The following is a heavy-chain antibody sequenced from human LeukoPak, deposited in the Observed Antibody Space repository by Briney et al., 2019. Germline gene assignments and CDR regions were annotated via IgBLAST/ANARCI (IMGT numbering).Heavy chain of an antibody. J-gene: IGHJ4*02. CDR3: ARGGYDSSTNFRIDY. CDR2: IYTSGGT. V-gene: IGHV4-4*07. CDR1: GGSISSYY. D-gene: IGHD3-22*01. Sequence: SETLSLTCTVSGGSISSYYWSWIRQPAGKGLEWIGRIYTSGGTNYNPSLNSRVTISVDKSKNQFSLKLSSVTAADTAVSYCARGGYDSSTNFRIDYWGQGALVTVSS.